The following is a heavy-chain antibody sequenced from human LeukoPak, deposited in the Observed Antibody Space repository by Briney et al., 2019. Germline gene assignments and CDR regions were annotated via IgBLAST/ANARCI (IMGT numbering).Heavy chain of an antibody. CDR3: AREDRRFGELPDY. Sequence: ASVKVSCKASGGTFSSYAISWVRQAPGQGLEWMGGIIPIFGTANYAQKFQGRVTITADESTSTAYMELSSLRCEDTAVYYCAREDRRFGELPDYWGQGTLVTVSS. J-gene: IGHJ4*02. CDR2: IIPIFGTA. V-gene: IGHV1-69*13. D-gene: IGHD3-10*01. CDR1: GGTFSSYA.